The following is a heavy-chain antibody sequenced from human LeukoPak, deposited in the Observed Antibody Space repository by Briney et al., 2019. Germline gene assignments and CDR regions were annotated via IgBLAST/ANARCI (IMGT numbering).Heavy chain of an antibody. J-gene: IGHJ6*03. D-gene: IGHD2-15*01. CDR2: SNTDGSIT. CDR1: GFTFTSYW. V-gene: IGHV3-74*03. Sequence: GGSLRLSCAATGFTFTSYWMNWVRQVPGKGLVWVSRSNTDGSITTYVGSVKGRFTISRDNAKNTLYLQMNSLRVEDTAVYYCARQGYSSGDMDVWGKGTTVTVSS. CDR3: ARQGYSSGDMDV.